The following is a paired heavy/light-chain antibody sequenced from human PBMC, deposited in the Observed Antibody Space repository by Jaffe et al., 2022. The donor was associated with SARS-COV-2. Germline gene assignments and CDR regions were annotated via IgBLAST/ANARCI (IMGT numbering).Light chain of an antibody. CDR1: QSVFYSPNNKNY. V-gene: IGKV4-1*01. J-gene: IGKJ3*01. CDR3: HQYYTTPPA. Sequence: DIVVTQSPDSLAVSLGERATINCKSSQSVFYSPNNKNYLAWYQQKPGQPPKLIIYWASTRESGVPDRFSGSGSGTDFTLTISSLQAEDVAVYYCHQYYTTPPAFGPGTKVDIK. CDR2: WAS.
Heavy chain of an antibody. CDR3: VTQPYTSHWSGDF. V-gene: IGHV5-51*01. CDR1: GYSFSSFW. D-gene: IGHD3-3*01. CDR2: INPGDSDT. J-gene: IGHJ4*02. Sequence: EVQLVQSGPEVKKPGESLKISCKASGYSFSSFWIGWVRQLPGEGLEWMAIINPGDSDTRYGPSFQGQVTISVDKSITTAYLQWRSLRASDTGMYYCVTQPYTSHWSGDFWGQGTLVTVSS.